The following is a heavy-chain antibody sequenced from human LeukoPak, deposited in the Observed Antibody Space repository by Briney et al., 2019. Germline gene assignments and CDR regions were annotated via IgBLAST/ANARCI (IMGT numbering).Heavy chain of an antibody. V-gene: IGHV3-43D*04. D-gene: IGHD5-24*01. Sequence: GGSLRLSCAASGFTFDDYAMHWVRQAPGKGLEWVSLISWDGGSTYYADSVKGRFTISRDNSKNSLYLQMNSLRAEDTALYYCAKGVDGYYWAPFDYWGQGTLVTVSS. J-gene: IGHJ4*02. CDR1: GFTFDDYA. CDR3: AKGVDGYYWAPFDY. CDR2: ISWDGGST.